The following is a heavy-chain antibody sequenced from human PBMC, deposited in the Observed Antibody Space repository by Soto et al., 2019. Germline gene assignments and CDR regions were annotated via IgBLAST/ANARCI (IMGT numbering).Heavy chain of an antibody. D-gene: IGHD5-18*01. V-gene: IGHV3-23*01. CDR2: ISGSGGST. CDR1: GCTFSSYA. Sequence: GGSLRLSCAASGCTFSSYAMSWFRRAPGEGREWVSAISGSGGSTDYADSVKGGVTMSRDNSKNTLYLQMNTLTADDTAVYYCGTRSRDGYISFEDWGQGSMVPVSS. J-gene: IGHJ4*02. CDR3: GTRSRDGYISFED.